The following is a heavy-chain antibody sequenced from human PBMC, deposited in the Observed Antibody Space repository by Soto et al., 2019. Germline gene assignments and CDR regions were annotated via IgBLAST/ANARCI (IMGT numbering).Heavy chain of an antibody. Sequence: SQTLSLTCAISGDSVSSNSVAWNRIRQSPSRGLEWLGRTYYRSKWYNDYAVSVKSRITINPDTSKNQFSLQLNSVTPEDTAVYYCARSRIAARVNDAFDIWGQGTMVTVSS. V-gene: IGHV6-1*01. CDR1: GDSVSSNSVA. D-gene: IGHD6-6*01. J-gene: IGHJ3*02. CDR3: ARSRIAARVNDAFDI. CDR2: TYYRSKWYN.